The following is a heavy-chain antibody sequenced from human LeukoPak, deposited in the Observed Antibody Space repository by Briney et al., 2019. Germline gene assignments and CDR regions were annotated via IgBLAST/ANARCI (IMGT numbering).Heavy chain of an antibody. J-gene: IGHJ5*02. V-gene: IGHV3-23*01. CDR3: AKDQETMVREKNWFDP. D-gene: IGHD3-10*01. Sequence: GGSLRLSCAASGFTFSSYAMSWVRQAPGKGLEWVSAISGSGGSTYYADSVKARFTISRDNSKNTLYLQMNSLRAEDTAVYYCAKDQETMVREKNWFDPWGQGTLVTVSS. CDR2: ISGSGGST. CDR1: GFTFSSYA.